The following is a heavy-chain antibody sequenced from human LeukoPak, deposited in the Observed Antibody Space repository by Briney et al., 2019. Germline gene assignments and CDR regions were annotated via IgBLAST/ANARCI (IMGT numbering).Heavy chain of an antibody. CDR1: GFTFSSYA. J-gene: IGHJ4*02. D-gene: IGHD3-10*01. Sequence: GGSLRLSCAASGFTFSSYAMSWVRQAPGKGLEWVALISYDSSNKYYADSVKGRFTISRDNSKNTLFLQMNSLRPEDTAVYYCAKDGVHYYASGSYFDYWGQGTRVTVSS. CDR2: ISYDSSNK. CDR3: AKDGVHYYASGSYFDY. V-gene: IGHV3-30*18.